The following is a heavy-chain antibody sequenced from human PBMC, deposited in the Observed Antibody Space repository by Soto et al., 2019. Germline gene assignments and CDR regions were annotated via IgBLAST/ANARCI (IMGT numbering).Heavy chain of an antibody. J-gene: IGHJ6*02. V-gene: IGHV4-4*07. CDR1: GGCISTYY. CDR2: IYTSGGT. CDR3: ERGTVAGVDYSMDV. D-gene: IGHD2-8*01. Sequence: PSETLSLTCTVSGGCISTYYWSWIRQPARKALEWIGRIYTSGGTNYNPSLKSRVTMSGDTSKKQFTLTMSSVTAADTAVYYRERGTVAGVDYSMDVWGQATTVTVSS.